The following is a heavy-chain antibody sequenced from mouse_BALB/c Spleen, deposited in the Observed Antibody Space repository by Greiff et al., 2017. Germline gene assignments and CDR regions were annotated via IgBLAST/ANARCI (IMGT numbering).Heavy chain of an antibody. D-gene: IGHD1-1*01. J-gene: IGHJ3*01. CDR1: GYTFTSYW. CDR3: ARGSYYGSSYVDWFAY. Sequence: QVQLQQPGAELVKPGASVKLSCKASGYTFTSYWMHWVKQRPGQGLEWIGEINPSNGRTNYNEKFKSKATLTVDKSSSTAYMQLSSLTSEDSAVYYCARGSYYGSSYVDWFAYWGQGTLVTVSA. V-gene: IGHV1S81*02. CDR2: INPSNGRT.